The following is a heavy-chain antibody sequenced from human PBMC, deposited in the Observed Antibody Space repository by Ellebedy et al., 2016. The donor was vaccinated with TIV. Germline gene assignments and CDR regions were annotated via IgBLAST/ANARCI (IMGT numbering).Heavy chain of an antibody. CDR1: GFTFSSNY. Sequence: GESLKISCAASGFTFSSNYISWVRQAPGKGLEWVSVIYCGCSTYYADSVKGRFTISRNNSKNTVYLQMNSLRAEDRAVKYCAGGVLSGYWGQGPLVTVSS. CDR3: AGGVLSGY. D-gene: IGHD2/OR15-2a*01. V-gene: IGHV3-53*01. J-gene: IGHJ4*02. CDR2: IYCGCST.